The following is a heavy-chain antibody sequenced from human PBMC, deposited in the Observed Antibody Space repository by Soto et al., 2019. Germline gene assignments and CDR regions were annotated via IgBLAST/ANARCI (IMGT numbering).Heavy chain of an antibody. V-gene: IGHV1-69*12. Sequence: QIQLVQSGAEVKEPGSSVKVSCQASGGTFSSSALSWVRQAPGQGLEWMGGIIPLFRTPDYAQQFQGRVTITADESTSTVYMELSSLSSEDTAIYYCARDNGRPQLGGNYYYITDVWGQGTTITVSS. J-gene: IGHJ6*02. CDR3: ARDNGRPQLGGNYYYITDV. D-gene: IGHD6-6*01. CDR1: GGTFSSSA. CDR2: IIPLFRTP.